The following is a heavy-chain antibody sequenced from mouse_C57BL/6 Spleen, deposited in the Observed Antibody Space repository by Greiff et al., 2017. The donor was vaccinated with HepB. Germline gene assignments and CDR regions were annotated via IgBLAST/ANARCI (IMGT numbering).Heavy chain of an antibody. V-gene: IGHV1-61*01. Sequence: QVHVKQSGAELVRPGSSVKLSCKASGYTFTSYWMDWVKQRPGQGLEWIGNIYPSDSETHYNQKFKNKATLTVDKSSSTAYMQLSSLTSDDSAVYYFARSSSGRAWFAYWGQGTLVTVSA. D-gene: IGHD3-2*02. CDR1: GYTFTSYW. CDR2: IYPSDSET. CDR3: ARSSSGRAWFAY. J-gene: IGHJ3*01.